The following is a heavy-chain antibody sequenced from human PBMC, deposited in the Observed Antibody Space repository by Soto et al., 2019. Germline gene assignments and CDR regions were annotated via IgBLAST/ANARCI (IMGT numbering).Heavy chain of an antibody. CDR2: ILHNGNA. V-gene: IGHV4-30-4*01. D-gene: IGHD6-19*01. J-gene: IGHJ4*02. CDR3: ARVSAVSAEYYFDY. Sequence: QVQLRESGPGLMRPSQTLSLTCTVSGASVTSTGYYWTWIRQSPGKGLEWLGYILHNGNADYSPSLETRLSISLDSSKNLFSLKVNSVSAADTAIYFCARVSAVSAEYYFDYWGQGALVTVSS. CDR1: GASVTSTGYY.